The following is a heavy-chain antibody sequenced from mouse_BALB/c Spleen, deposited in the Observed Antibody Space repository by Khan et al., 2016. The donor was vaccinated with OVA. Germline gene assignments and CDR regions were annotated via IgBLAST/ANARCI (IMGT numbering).Heavy chain of an antibody. CDR1: GFSLIDYG. CDR2: IWGDGST. CDR3: ARELRLGGFAY. Sequence: VELKESGPGLVAPSQNLSITCTVSGFSLIDYGVNWVRQPPGKGLEWLGMIWGDGSTDYKSALKSRLSISKDNSKSQVFLKMNSLQADDTARYYCARELRLGGFAYWGQGTLVTVSA. J-gene: IGHJ3*01. V-gene: IGHV2-6-7*01. D-gene: IGHD1-2*01.